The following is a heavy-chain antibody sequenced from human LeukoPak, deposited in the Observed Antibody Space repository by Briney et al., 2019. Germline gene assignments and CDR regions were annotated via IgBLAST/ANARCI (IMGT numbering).Heavy chain of an antibody. J-gene: IGHJ4*02. Sequence: GASVTVSCKASGYSFTDHYIHWVRQAPGQGLEWMGWINPNNGGTKYAQKFQVRVTMTRDTSISTAYMELSRLAPDDTAVYYCARDLGMYCSGGTCYYEGDFDYWGQGTLVTVSS. CDR1: GYSFTDHY. CDR3: ARDLGMYCSGGTCYYEGDFDY. V-gene: IGHV1-2*02. D-gene: IGHD2-15*01. CDR2: INPNNGGT.